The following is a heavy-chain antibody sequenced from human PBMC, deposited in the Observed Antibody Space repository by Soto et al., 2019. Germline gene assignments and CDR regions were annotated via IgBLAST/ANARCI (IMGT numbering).Heavy chain of an antibody. J-gene: IGHJ3*01. CDR1: GYTFNRYG. Sequence: QAQLVQSGGEVKSPGASVKVSCKASGYTFNRYGFNWVRQAPGQGLEWMGRISAFNDYTNLAQKFQGRITLTTDASTNTAYMELQILRSDDTAMYYCARGRGVVIPACTPDAFDVWGQGTMVTVSS. CDR3: ARGRGVVIPACTPDAFDV. CDR2: ISAFNDYT. D-gene: IGHD2-21*01. V-gene: IGHV1-18*01.